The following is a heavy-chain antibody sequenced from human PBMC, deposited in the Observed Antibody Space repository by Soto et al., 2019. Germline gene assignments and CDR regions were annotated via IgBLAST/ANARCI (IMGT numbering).Heavy chain of an antibody. Sequence: GGSLTLSYAASGFTFSSYRMHLVRQAQGKGLEWVAVLSYDGSNKYYADSVKGRFTISRDNSKNTLYLQMNSLRAEDPAVYYCATSAVAGYYYHYGMDVCGQGTTVTVSS. V-gene: IGHV3-30*03. J-gene: IGHJ6*02. CDR2: LSYDGSNK. D-gene: IGHD6-19*01. CDR1: GFTFSSYR. CDR3: ATSAVAGYYYHYGMDV.